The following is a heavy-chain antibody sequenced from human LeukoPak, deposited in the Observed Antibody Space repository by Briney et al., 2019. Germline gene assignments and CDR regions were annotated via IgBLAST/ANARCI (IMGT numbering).Heavy chain of an antibody. CDR2: INPSGGST. D-gene: IGHD3-22*01. Sequence: ASVKVSCKASGYTFTSYYMHWVRQAPGQGLEWMGIINPSGGSTSYAQKFQGRVTMTRDTSTNTVYVELSSLRSEDTAVYYCARVVGGDSSAYFHYFHYHYMDVWGKGTTVTVSS. CDR3: ARVVGGDSSAYFHYFHYHYMDV. V-gene: IGHV1-46*01. J-gene: IGHJ6*03. CDR1: GYTFTSYY.